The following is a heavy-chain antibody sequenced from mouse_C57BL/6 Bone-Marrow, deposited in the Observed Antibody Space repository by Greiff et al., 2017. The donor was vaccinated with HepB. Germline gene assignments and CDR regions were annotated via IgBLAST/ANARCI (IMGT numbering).Heavy chain of an antibody. CDR3: ARSGYDYDGYAMDY. CDR2: IYPRSGNT. D-gene: IGHD2-4*01. J-gene: IGHJ4*01. V-gene: IGHV1-81*01. CDR1: GYTFTSYG. Sequence: VQLQESGAELARPGASVKLSCKASGYTFTSYGISWVKQRTGQGLEWIGEIYPRSGNTYYNEKFKGKATLTADKSSSTAYIELRSLTSEDSAVDFCARSGYDYDGYAMDYWGQGTSVTVSS.